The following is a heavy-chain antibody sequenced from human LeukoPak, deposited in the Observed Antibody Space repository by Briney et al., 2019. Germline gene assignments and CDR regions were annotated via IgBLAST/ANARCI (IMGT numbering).Heavy chain of an antibody. V-gene: IGHV3-9*01. CDR1: GFTFDDHA. CDR2: ISWNSGSI. J-gene: IGHJ4*02. Sequence: GRSLRLSCAASGFTFDDHAMHWVRQAPGKGLEWVSGISWNSGSIGYADSVKGRFTISRDNAKNSLYLQMNSLRAEDPALYYCAKDIDYYGSGSYYFDYWGQGTLVTVSS. CDR3: AKDIDYYGSGSYYFDY. D-gene: IGHD3-10*01.